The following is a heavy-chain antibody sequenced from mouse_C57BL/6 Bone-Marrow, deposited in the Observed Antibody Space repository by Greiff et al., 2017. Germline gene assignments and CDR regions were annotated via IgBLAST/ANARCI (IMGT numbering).Heavy chain of an antibody. Sequence: QVQLKQPGAELVMPGASVKLSCKASGYTFTSYWMHWVKPRPGQGLEWIGEIDPSDSYTNYNQKFKGKSTLTVDKSSSTAYMQLSSLTSEDSAVYYCARGAYYGSSSYYYAMDYWGQGTSVTVSS. CDR3: ARGAYYGSSSYYYAMDY. CDR1: GYTFTSYW. CDR2: IDPSDSYT. J-gene: IGHJ4*01. D-gene: IGHD1-1*01. V-gene: IGHV1-69*01.